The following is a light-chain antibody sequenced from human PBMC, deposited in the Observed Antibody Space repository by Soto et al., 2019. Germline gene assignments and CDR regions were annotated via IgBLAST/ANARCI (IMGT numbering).Light chain of an antibody. V-gene: IGLV1-44*01. Sequence: QSVLTQPPSTSGTPGQRVTISCSGSKSNIGRNTVNWYQQIPGTAPKLLIYDNDRRPSGVPDRFSGSKSGTSASLAISGLQSEDEADYYCAAWDDSLNGVLFGGGTKLTVL. CDR3: AAWDDSLNGVL. CDR1: KSNIGRNT. CDR2: DND. J-gene: IGLJ2*01.